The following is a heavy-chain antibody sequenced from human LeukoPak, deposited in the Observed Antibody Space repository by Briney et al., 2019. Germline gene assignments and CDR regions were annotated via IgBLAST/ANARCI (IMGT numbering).Heavy chain of an antibody. CDR1: GFTFSSYW. CDR2: IKQDGSEK. CDR3: ARVTVAGNLNDAFDI. V-gene: IGHV3-7*01. Sequence: GGSLRLSCAASGFTFSSYWMSWVRQAPGKGLEWVAKIKQDGSEKYYVDSVKGRFTISRDNAKNSLYLQMNSLRAEDTAVYYCARVTVAGNLNDAFDIWGQGTMVTVSS. D-gene: IGHD6-19*01. J-gene: IGHJ3*02.